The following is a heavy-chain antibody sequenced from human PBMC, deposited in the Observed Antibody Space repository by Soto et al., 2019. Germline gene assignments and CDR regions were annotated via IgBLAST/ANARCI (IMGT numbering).Heavy chain of an antibody. J-gene: IGHJ6*02. CDR3: AKVQHSYDSSGYYYRLKDYYGMDV. CDR1: GFTFSSYG. CDR2: ISYDGSNK. V-gene: IGHV3-30*18. Sequence: GGSLRLSCAASGFTFSSYGMHWVRQAPGKGLEWVAVISYDGSNKYYADSVKGRFTISRDNSKNTLYLQMNSLRAEDTAVYYCAKVQHSYDSSGYYYRLKDYYGMDVWGQGTTVTVSS. D-gene: IGHD3-22*01.